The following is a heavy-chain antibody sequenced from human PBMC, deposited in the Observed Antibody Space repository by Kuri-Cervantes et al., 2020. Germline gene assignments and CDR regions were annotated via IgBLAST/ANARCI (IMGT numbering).Heavy chain of an antibody. Sequence: GESLKISCAASGFTFSSYGMHWVRQAPGKGLEWVAVIWYDGSNKYYADSVKGRFTISRDNSKNTLYLQMNSLRAEDTAVYYCASQYSSGWFPWRAPVDVFRGMDVWGQGTTVTVSS. D-gene: IGHD6-19*01. CDR1: GFTFSSYG. CDR3: ASQYSSGWFPWRAPVDVFRGMDV. V-gene: IGHV3-33*01. CDR2: IWYDGSNK. J-gene: IGHJ6*02.